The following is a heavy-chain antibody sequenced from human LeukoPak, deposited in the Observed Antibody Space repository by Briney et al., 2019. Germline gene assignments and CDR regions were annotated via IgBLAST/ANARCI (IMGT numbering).Heavy chain of an antibody. CDR2: IYYSGST. D-gene: IGHD1-26*01. CDR1: GFTFSSYA. V-gene: IGHV4-39*07. Sequence: PGGSLRLSCAASGFTFSSYAMHWVRQAPGKGLEWIGSIYYSGSTYYNPSLKSRVTISVDTSKNQFSLKLSSVTAADTAVYYCARDGWEASDYYYYMDVWGKGTTVTVSS. J-gene: IGHJ6*03. CDR3: ARDGWEASDYYYYMDV.